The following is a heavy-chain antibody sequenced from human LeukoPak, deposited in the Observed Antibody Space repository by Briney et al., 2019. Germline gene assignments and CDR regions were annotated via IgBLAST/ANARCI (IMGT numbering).Heavy chain of an antibody. D-gene: IGHD6-13*01. V-gene: IGHV3-7*01. Sequence: GGSLRLSCAASGFTFSSYWMSWVRQAPGKGLEWVANIKQDGSEKYYVDSVKGRFTISRDNAKNSLYLQMNSLRAEDTAVYYCAREGSSSWYEDYFDYWGQGTLVTVSS. CDR2: IKQDGSEK. J-gene: IGHJ4*02. CDR1: GFTFSSYW. CDR3: AREGSSSWYEDYFDY.